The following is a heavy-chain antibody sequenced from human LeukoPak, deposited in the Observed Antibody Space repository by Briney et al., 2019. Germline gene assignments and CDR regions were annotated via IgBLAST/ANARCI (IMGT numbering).Heavy chain of an antibody. CDR3: ARGRVVIPEGPDY. CDR2: IWYDGSDK. Sequence: PGGSLRLSSAASGFTFSSYGMHWVRQAPGKGLEWVALIWYDGSDKYYADSVKGRFTISRDNSKDTLHLQMNSLRAEDTAVYYCARGRVVIPEGPDYWGQGTLVTVSS. CDR1: GFTFSSYG. V-gene: IGHV3-33*01. D-gene: IGHD3-10*01. J-gene: IGHJ4*02.